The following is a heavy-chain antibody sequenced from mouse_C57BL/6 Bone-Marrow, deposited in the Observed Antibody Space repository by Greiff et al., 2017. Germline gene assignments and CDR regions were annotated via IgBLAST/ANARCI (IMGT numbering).Heavy chain of an antibody. J-gene: IGHJ4*01. CDR2: IWRGGST. V-gene: IGHV2-5*01. CDR1: GFSLTSYG. Sequence: QVQLQQSGPGLVQPSQSLSITCTVSGFSLTSYGVHWVRQSPGKGLEWLGVIWRGGSTDYNAAFMSRLSITKDNSKSQVFFKMNSLQADDTAIYYSAKNAITTVVGDYAMDYWGQGTSVTVSS. D-gene: IGHD1-1*01. CDR3: AKNAITTVVGDYAMDY.